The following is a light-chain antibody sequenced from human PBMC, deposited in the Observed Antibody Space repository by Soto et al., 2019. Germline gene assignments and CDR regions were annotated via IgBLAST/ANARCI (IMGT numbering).Light chain of an antibody. V-gene: IGKV3-15*01. J-gene: IGKJ1*01. CDR1: QSVGTT. Sequence: EIVLTQSPAALSVSPGERATLSCWASQSVGTTLNWYQQKPGQAPRLLIYGASTRATGIPARFSGRGAGAEFTLTISSLQSEDFAVYYCQQYRSWPRTFGQGTKVDI. CDR2: GAS. CDR3: QQYRSWPRT.